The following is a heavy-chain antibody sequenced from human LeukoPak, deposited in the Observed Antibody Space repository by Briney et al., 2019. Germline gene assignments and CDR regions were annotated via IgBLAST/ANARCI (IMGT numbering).Heavy chain of an antibody. D-gene: IGHD2-2*01. CDR1: GGSFSGYY. Sequence: PSETLSLTCAVYGGSFSGYYWSWIRQPPGKGLEWIGEINHSGSTNYNPSLKSRVTISVDTSKNQFSLKLSSVTAADTAVYYCARGGLYCSSTSCYDYWGQGTLVTVSS. CDR2: INHSGST. J-gene: IGHJ4*02. CDR3: ARGGLYCSSTSCYDY. V-gene: IGHV4-34*01.